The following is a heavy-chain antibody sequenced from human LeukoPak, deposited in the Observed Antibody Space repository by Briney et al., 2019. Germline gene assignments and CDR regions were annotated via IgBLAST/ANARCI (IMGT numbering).Heavy chain of an antibody. CDR2: IYYTGST. Sequence: PSETLSLTCTVSGDSISSGGYFWSWIRQHPGKGLEWIGYIYYTGSTYYNPSLKSRVTISVDTSKNQFSLKLSSVTAADTAVYYCARGIAAAGMGAWGQGTLVTVSS. D-gene: IGHD6-13*01. CDR3: ARGIAAAGMGA. CDR1: GDSISSGGYF. J-gene: IGHJ4*02. V-gene: IGHV4-31*03.